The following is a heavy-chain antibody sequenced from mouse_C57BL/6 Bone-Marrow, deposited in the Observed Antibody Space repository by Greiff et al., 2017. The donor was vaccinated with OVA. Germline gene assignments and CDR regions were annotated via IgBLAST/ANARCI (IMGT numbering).Heavy chain of an antibody. D-gene: IGHD2-1*01. J-gene: IGHJ1*03. CDR1: GYTFTSYW. CDR2: INPSNGGT. CDR3: ARLGGYGNWKYFDV. V-gene: IGHV1-53*01. Sequence: QVQLQQPGTELVKPGASVKLSCKASGYTFTSYWMHWVKQRPGQGLEWIGNINPSNGGTNYNEKFKSKATLTVDKSSSTAYMQLSSLTSEDSAIYYCARLGGYGNWKYFDVWGTGTTVTVSS.